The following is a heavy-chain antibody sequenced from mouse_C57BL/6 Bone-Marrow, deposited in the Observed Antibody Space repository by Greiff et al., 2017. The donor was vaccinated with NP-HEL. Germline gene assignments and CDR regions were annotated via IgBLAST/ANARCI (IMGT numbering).Heavy chain of an antibody. J-gene: IGHJ4*01. V-gene: IGHV1-81*01. CDR1: GYTFTSYG. D-gene: IGHD2-3*01. CDR2: IYPRSGNT. Sequence: VQLQESGAELARPGASVKLSCKASGYTFTSYGISWVKQRTGQGLEWIGEIYPRSGNTYYNEKFKGKATLTADKSSSTAYMELRSLTSEDSAVYFCASIPSYAMDYWGQGTSVTVSS. CDR3: ASIPSYAMDY.